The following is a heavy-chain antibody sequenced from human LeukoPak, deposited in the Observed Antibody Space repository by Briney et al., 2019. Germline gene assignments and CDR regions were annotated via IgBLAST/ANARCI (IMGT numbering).Heavy chain of an antibody. J-gene: IGHJ2*01. CDR3: ARGYSYGSGRGYFDL. D-gene: IGHD5-18*01. CDR1: GGSFSGYY. Sequence: SETLSLACAVYGGSFSGYYWSWIRQPPGKGLEWIGEINHSGSTNYNPSLKSRVTISVDTSKNQFSLKLSSVTAADTAVYYCARGYSYGSGRGYFDLWGRGTLVTVSS. V-gene: IGHV4-34*01. CDR2: INHSGST.